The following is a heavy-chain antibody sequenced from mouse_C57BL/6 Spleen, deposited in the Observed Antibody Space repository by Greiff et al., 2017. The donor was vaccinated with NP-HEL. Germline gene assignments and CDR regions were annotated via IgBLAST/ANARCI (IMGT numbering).Heavy chain of an antibody. CDR2: ISYDGSN. V-gene: IGHV3-6*01. CDR3: ARTLLQSYFDY. J-gene: IGHJ2*01. Sequence: VQLKESGPGLVKPSQSLSLTCSVTGYSITSGYYWNWIRQFPGNKLEWMGYISYDGSNNYNPSLKNRISITRDTSKNQFFLKLNSVTTEDTATYYCARTLLQSYFDYWGQGTTLTVSS. CDR1: GYSITSGYY. D-gene: IGHD2-12*01.